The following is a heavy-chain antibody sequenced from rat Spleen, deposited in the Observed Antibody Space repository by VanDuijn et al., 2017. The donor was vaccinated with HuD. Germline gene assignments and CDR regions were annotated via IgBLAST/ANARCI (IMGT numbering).Heavy chain of an antibody. D-gene: IGHD1-12*03. J-gene: IGHJ2*01. CDR2: IWGNGNT. V-gene: IGHV2S61*01. Sequence: QVQLKESGPGLVQPSQTLSLICTVSGFSLISHSVHWVRQPPGKGLEWMGGIWGNGNTNYNSALKSRLSISRDTSKSQVFLKMNNLQTEDTAMYFCATQHYYDGYYRDNWGQGVMVTVSS. CDR1: GFSLISHS. CDR3: ATQHYYDGYYRDN.